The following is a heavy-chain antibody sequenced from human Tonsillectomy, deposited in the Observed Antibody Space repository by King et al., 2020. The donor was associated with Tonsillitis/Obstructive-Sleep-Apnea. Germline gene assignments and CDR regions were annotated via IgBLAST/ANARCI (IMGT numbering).Heavy chain of an antibody. CDR3: AGPREDGMDV. CDR2: IIPILGIA. V-gene: IGHV1-69*10. Sequence: VQLVESGAEVKKPGSSVKVSCKASGGTFSSYAISWVRQAPGQGLEWMGGIIPILGIANYAQKFQCRVTITADKSTSTAYMELSSLRSEDTAVYYCAGPREDGMDVWGQGTTVTVSS. J-gene: IGHJ6*02. CDR1: GGTFSSYA.